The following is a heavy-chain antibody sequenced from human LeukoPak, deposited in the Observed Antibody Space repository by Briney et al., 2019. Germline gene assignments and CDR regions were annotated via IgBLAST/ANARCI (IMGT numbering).Heavy chain of an antibody. D-gene: IGHD5-12*01. V-gene: IGHV1-2*02. J-gene: IGHJ4*02. CDR3: ARSQWLRFNILFSFGY. CDR1: GYTFTGYY. CDR2: INPNSGGT. Sequence: ASVKVSCKASGYTFTGYYTHWVRQAPGQGLEWMGWINPNSGGTNYAQKFQGRVTMTRDTSISTAYMELSRLRSDDTAVYYCARSQWLRFNILFSFGYWGQGTLVTVSS.